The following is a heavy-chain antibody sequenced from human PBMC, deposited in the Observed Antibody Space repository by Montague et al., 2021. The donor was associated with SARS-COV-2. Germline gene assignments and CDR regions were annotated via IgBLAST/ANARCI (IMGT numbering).Heavy chain of an antibody. J-gene: IGHJ3*02. CDR3: ARFPTSYYYDSKAAPATPDAFDI. V-gene: IGHV4-39*01. CDR1: GGSISSSSYY. CDR2: IYYSGST. Sequence: SETLSLTCTVSGGSISSSSYYWGWIRQPPGKGLEWIGSIYYSGSTYYNPSLKSRVTISVDTSKNLFSLKLSSVTAADTAVYYCARFPTSYYYDSKAAPATPDAFDIWGQGAMVTVSS. D-gene: IGHD3-22*01.